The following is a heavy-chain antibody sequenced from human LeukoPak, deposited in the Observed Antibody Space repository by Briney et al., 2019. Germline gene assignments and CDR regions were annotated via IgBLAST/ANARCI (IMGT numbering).Heavy chain of an antibody. CDR1: GFTFSSYA. CDR2: ISGGGGTT. CDR3: ARSAIGATGIGY. Sequence: PGGSLRLSCAASGFTFSSYAMSWVRQAPGKGLQWVSFISGGGGTTYYADSVKGRFTVSRDNSKNTLYLQMSSLRAEDTAVYYCARSAIGATGIGYWGQGTLVTVSS. D-gene: IGHD1-26*01. J-gene: IGHJ4*02. V-gene: IGHV3-23*01.